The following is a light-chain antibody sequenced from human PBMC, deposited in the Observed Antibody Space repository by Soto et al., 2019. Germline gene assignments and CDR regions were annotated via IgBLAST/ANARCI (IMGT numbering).Light chain of an antibody. CDR1: SSNIEKNH. J-gene: IGLJ2*01. Sequence: QSVLTQSPSVSAAPGQTVTISCSGSSSNIEKNHVSWYQQFPGIAPKLLIYDNNKRPSGIPDRFSGSKSGTSATLGITGLQTGDEADYYCGTWDSSLSAGVFGGGTKLTVL. CDR3: GTWDSSLSAGV. V-gene: IGLV1-51*01. CDR2: DNN.